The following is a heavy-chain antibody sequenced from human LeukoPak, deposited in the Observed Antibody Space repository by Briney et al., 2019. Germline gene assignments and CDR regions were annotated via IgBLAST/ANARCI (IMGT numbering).Heavy chain of an antibody. D-gene: IGHD6-19*01. CDR1: GYTFTGYY. V-gene: IGHV1-2*02. Sequence: ASVKVSCKASGYTFTGYYMHWVRQAPGQGLEWMGWINPNSGGTNYAQKFQGRVTMTRDTSISTAYMELSRLRSDDTAVCYCARLNSSGWYHRRYYFDYWGQGTLVTVSS. CDR2: INPNSGGT. CDR3: ARLNSSGWYHRRYYFDY. J-gene: IGHJ4*02.